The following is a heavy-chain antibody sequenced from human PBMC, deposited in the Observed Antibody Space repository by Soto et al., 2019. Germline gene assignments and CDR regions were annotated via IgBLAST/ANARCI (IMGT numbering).Heavy chain of an antibody. Sequence: DVQLLESGGGLVKPGGCLRLSCVASGLAFSAYDMSWVRQGQGKGLEWVSGISESGSGTYYADSVKGRFIISRDNSKNTLYLQMSSLIAEDTAVYYCAKDTAPQVVWGQGTTVTVSS. J-gene: IGHJ6*02. CDR3: AKDTAPQVV. CDR1: GLAFSAYD. V-gene: IGHV3-23*01. D-gene: IGHD5-18*01. CDR2: ISESGSGT.